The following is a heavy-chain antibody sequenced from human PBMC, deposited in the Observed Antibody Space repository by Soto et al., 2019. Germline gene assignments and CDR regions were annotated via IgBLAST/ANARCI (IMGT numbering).Heavy chain of an antibody. V-gene: IGHV3-23*01. CDR3: ARDPDCGGDCYPYYFDY. J-gene: IGHJ4*02. D-gene: IGHD2-21*02. CDR1: GFTFSSYA. Sequence: GGSLRLSCAASGFTFSSYAMSWVRQAPGKGLEWVSAISGSGGSTYYADSVKGRFTISRDNAKNSLYLQMNSLRAEDTAVYYCARDPDCGGDCYPYYFDYWGQGTLVTVSS. CDR2: ISGSGGST.